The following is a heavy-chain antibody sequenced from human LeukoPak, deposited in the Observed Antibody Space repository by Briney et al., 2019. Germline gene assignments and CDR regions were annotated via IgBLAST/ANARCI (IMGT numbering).Heavy chain of an antibody. V-gene: IGHV4-59*01. J-gene: IGHJ3*02. CDR1: GDSISSYY. Sequence: SETLSLTCTVSGDSISSYYWSWIRLPPGKGLEWIGYLSKSGNTNYSPSLKSRVTIFGDTSKNQFFLKLSSVTAADTAVYYCARARYVNSFYAFDIWGQGTVVTVSS. D-gene: IGHD3-9*01. CDR2: LSKSGNT. CDR3: ARARYVNSFYAFDI.